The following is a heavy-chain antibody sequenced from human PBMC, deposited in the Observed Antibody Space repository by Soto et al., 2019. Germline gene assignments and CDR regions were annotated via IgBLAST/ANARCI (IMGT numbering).Heavy chain of an antibody. CDR2: INHSGST. J-gene: IGHJ4*02. CDR1: GGSFSGYY. V-gene: IGHV4-34*01. Sequence: PSETLSLTCAVYGGSFSGYYWSWIRQPPGKGLEWIGEINHSGSTNYNPSLKSRVTISVDTSKNQFSLKLSSVTAADTAVYYCARENYDILTGYWPFDYWGQGTLVTVSS. D-gene: IGHD3-9*01. CDR3: ARENYDILTGYWPFDY.